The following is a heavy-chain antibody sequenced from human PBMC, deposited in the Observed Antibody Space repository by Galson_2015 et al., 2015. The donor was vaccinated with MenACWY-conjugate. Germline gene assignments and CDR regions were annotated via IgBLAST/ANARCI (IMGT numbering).Heavy chain of an antibody. CDR1: GFTFSNHW. CDR3: ATGNVQFEF. CDR2: ISQAGRET. V-gene: IGHV3-7*03. J-gene: IGHJ4*02. D-gene: IGHD1-14*01. Sequence: SLRLSCAASGFTFSNHWISWVRQAPGRGLEWVAYISQAGRETNYVESLTGRFSISRDDSRNSVFLQMTSLRDADTAVYYCATGNVQFEFWGQGTLATVSS.